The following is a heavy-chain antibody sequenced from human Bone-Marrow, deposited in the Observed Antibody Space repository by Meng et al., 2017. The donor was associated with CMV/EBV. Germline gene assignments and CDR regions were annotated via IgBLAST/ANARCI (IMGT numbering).Heavy chain of an antibody. D-gene: IGHD2-2*01. CDR1: GFTFDDYA. CDR2: ISWNSGSI. V-gene: IGHV3-9*01. CDR3: ARERGYCSSTSCYHAEYNWFDP. J-gene: IGHJ5*02. Sequence: SLKISCAASGFTFDDYAMHWVRQAPGKGLEWVSGISWNSGSIGYADSVKGRFTISRDNAKNSLYLQMNSLRAEDTAVYYCARERGYCSSTSCYHAEYNWFDPWGQGTLVTVSS.